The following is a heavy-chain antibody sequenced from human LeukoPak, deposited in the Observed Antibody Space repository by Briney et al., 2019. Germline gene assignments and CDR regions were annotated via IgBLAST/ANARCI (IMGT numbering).Heavy chain of an antibody. D-gene: IGHD5-18*01. Sequence: GGSLRLSCTASGFTFSNFWMGWVRQAPGKGLEWVANIKQDETEKFYLGSVKGRFTISRDNSKNTLFLQMNSLRAEDTAVYYCAKDTRAGYYYFDYWGQGTLVTVSS. CDR1: GFTFSNFW. CDR3: AKDTRAGYYYFDY. V-gene: IGHV3-7*03. J-gene: IGHJ4*02. CDR2: IKQDETEK.